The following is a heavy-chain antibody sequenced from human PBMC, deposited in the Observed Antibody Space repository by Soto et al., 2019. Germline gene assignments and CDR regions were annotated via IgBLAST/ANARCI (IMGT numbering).Heavy chain of an antibody. CDR3: TNSGWSFDY. J-gene: IGHJ4*02. V-gene: IGHV3-66*01. Sequence: EVQLVESGGGLVQPGGSLRLYCAASGFTVSSNYMSWVRQAPGKGLEWVSIIYSGGTTYYADSVKGRFTISRDNSKNTLYLQMNSLRAEDTAVYYCTNSGWSFDYWGQGTLVTVSS. D-gene: IGHD6-19*01. CDR2: IYSGGTT. CDR1: GFTVSSNY.